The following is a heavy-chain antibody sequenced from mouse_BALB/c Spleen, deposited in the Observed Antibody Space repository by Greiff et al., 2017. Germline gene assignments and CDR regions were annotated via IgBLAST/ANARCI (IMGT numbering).Heavy chain of an antibody. D-gene: IGHD1-1*02. Sequence: EVKLMESGGGLVQPGESLKLSCESNEYEFPSHDMSWVRETPEKRLELVAAINSDGGSTYYPDTMERRFIISRDNTKKTLYLQMSSLRSEDTALYYCARQNYDYAMDYWGQGTSVTVSS. V-gene: IGHV5-2*01. J-gene: IGHJ4*01. CDR1: EYEFPSHD. CDR2: INSDGGST. CDR3: ARQNYDYAMDY.